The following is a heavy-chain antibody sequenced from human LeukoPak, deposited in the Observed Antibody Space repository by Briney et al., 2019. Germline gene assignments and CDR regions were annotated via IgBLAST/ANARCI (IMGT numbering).Heavy chain of an antibody. V-gene: IGHV1-18*01. CDR1: GYTFTSHG. CDR3: ARGLEWLTRRHTWFDP. Sequence: GASVKVSCKASGYTFTSHGISWVRQAPGQGLEWMGWINTYIGNTNYAQKFQGRVTVTTDTSTSTAYMELRSLRSDDTAVYYCARGLEWLTRRHTWFDPWGQGTLVTVSS. J-gene: IGHJ5*02. CDR2: INTYIGNT. D-gene: IGHD3-3*01.